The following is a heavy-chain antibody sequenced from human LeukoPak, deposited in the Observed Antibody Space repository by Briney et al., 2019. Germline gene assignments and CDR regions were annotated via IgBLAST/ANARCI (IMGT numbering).Heavy chain of an antibody. V-gene: IGHV3-11*06. D-gene: IGHD3-16*02. Sequence: GGSLRLSCAASGFTFSDYYLNWVRQAPGKGLEWVSYISGSSSYTYNADSVKGRFTISTDNARNSLYLQMTSLRAEDTALYYCARALRLGELSTWGQGTMVTVSS. J-gene: IGHJ3*01. CDR1: GFTFSDYY. CDR3: ARALRLGELST. CDR2: ISGSSSYT.